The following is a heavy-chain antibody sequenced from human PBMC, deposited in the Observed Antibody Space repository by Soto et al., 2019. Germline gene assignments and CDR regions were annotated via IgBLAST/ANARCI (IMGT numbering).Heavy chain of an antibody. CDR2: INDSGST. D-gene: IGHD6-13*01. J-gene: IGHJ2*01. CDR1: GGSFSGYY. CDR3: ARGRTVSTYSRYWDSGWYFDL. Sequence: QAQLQQWGAGLLKPSETLSLTCAVYGGSFSGYYWSWIRQPPGKGLEWIGEINDSGSTNYNPSLKSRVTISVDTSTTQFSLKLSSVNAADMAVYYCARGRTVSTYSRYWDSGWYFDLGGRGTLVTVS. V-gene: IGHV4-34*01.